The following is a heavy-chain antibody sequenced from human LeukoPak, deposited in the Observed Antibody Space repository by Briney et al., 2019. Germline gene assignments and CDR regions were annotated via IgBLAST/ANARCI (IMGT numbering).Heavy chain of an antibody. CDR1: GFTFSSCG. CDR2: ISYDGSYK. J-gene: IGHJ4*02. Sequence: GGSLRLSCAASGFTFSSCGMHWVRQAPGKGLEWVAVISYDGSYKYYADSVKGRFTISRDNSKNTLYVQFNSLRDEDTAVYYCAKETIQKGIAAAGIDYWGQGTLVTVSS. CDR3: AKETIQKGIAAAGIDY. D-gene: IGHD6-13*01. V-gene: IGHV3-30*18.